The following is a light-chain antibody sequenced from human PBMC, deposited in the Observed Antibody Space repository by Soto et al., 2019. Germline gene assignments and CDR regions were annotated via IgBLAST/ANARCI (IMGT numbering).Light chain of an antibody. CDR2: GAS. Sequence: EIGMPQSPATLSVSPGERAPLSCRASQSVSSNLAWYQQKPGQAPRLLIYGASTRATGIPARFSGSGSGTEFTLTISSLQSEDFAVYYCQQFNNWPLTFCGGTKVDIK. J-gene: IGKJ4*01. CDR1: QSVSSN. V-gene: IGKV3-15*01. CDR3: QQFNNWPLT.